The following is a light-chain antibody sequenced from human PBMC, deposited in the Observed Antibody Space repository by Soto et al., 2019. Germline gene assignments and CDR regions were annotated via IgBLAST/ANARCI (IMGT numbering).Light chain of an antibody. J-gene: IGKJ2*02. Sequence: EIVLTQSPGTLSLSPGERATLSCRASQSVDSESFAWYQQKPGQAPRLLIYGASNRPGGIPDRFSGSGSGTDFTLTISRLEPEDFAVYYCQHYVTSPCTFGQGTNLEIK. CDR3: QHYVTSPCT. CDR1: QSVDSES. CDR2: GAS. V-gene: IGKV3-20*01.